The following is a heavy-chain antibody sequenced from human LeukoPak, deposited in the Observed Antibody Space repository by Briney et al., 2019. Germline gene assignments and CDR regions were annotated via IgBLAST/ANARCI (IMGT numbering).Heavy chain of an antibody. D-gene: IGHD3-22*01. Sequence: PGGSLRLSCAASGFTFSNYGMHWVRQAPGKGLEWVSYISSSTSTIYYADSVKGRFTISRDNAKNSLYLQMNSLRAEDTAVYCCARHHYYDGSAYIPRPFDIWGQGTMVTVSS. CDR3: ARHHYYDGSAYIPRPFDI. CDR1: GFTFSNYG. CDR2: ISSSTSTI. J-gene: IGHJ3*02. V-gene: IGHV3-48*01.